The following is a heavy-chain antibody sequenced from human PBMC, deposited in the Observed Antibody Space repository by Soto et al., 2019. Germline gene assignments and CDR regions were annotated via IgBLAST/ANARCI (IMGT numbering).Heavy chain of an antibody. CDR3: ARAVAVPADFDY. CDR1: GYTFTAYA. CDR2: VNAGNGNT. D-gene: IGHD6-19*01. Sequence: QVQLVQSGAEEKKPGASVKVSCKASGYTFTAYAMHWVRQAPGQRLEWMGWVNAGNGNTKYSQKFQGRVTITRDTSASTAYMELSSVRSEDTAVYYCARAVAVPADFDYWGQGTLVTVSS. V-gene: IGHV1-3*05. J-gene: IGHJ4*02.